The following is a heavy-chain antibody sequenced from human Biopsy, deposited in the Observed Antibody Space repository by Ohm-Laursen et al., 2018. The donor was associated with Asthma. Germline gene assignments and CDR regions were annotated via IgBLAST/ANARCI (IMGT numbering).Heavy chain of an antibody. J-gene: IGHJ5*02. D-gene: IGHD3-22*01. Sequence: SETLSLTWPVSGGSIISGDYFWSWIRQHPGKGLEWVGYISYSGSTNYNPSLKSRVTISVDTSKNQFSLKLSSVTAADTAVYYCARGRITMIGGWFDPWGQGTLVTVSS. CDR3: ARGRITMIGGWFDP. CDR1: GGSIISGDYF. V-gene: IGHV4-61*08. CDR2: ISYSGST.